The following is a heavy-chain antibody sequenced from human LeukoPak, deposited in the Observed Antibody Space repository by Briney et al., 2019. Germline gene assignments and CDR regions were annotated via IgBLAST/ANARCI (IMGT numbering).Heavy chain of an antibody. CDR3: ARGFLEYCSSTSCYLVDY. J-gene: IGHJ4*02. CDR1: GGSFSGYY. V-gene: IGHV4-34*01. D-gene: IGHD2-2*01. Sequence: SETLSLTCAVYGGSFSGYYWSWIRQPPGKGLEWIGEINHSGSTNYNPSLKSRVTISVDTSKNQFSLKLSSVTAADTAVYYCARGFLEYCSSTSCYLVDYWGQGTLVTVSS. CDR2: INHSGST.